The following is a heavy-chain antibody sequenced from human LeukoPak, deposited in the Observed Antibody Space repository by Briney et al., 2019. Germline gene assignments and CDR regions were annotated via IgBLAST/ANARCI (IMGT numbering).Heavy chain of an antibody. V-gene: IGHV4-4*07. Sequence: SETLSLTGSGSGCSISSYYWTWIRQPAGNGLQWIGRLHTSGSTNYNPSLQGRVTMSVDRDKNQFSLKLRSVTAADTAVYYCARGFGSGGYYDYWGKGTLVTVSS. CDR3: ARGFGSGGYYDY. CDR1: GCSISSYY. CDR2: LHTSGST. D-gene: IGHD3-22*01. J-gene: IGHJ4*02.